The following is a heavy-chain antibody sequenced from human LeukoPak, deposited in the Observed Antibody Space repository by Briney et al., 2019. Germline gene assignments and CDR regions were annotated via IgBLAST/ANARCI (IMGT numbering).Heavy chain of an antibody. V-gene: IGHV1-69*05. CDR3: ARRSPYCSSTSCPYYNWFDP. J-gene: IGHJ5*02. Sequence: ASVKVSCKASGGTFSSYAISWVQQAPGQGLEWMGGIIPIFGTANYAQKFQGRVTITTDKSTSTAYMELSSLRSEDTAVYYCARRSPYCSSTSCPYYNWFDPWGQGTLVTVSS. CDR1: GGTFSSYA. D-gene: IGHD2-2*01. CDR2: IIPIFGTA.